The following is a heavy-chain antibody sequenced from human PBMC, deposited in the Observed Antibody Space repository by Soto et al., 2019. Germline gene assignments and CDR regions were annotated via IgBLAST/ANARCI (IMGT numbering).Heavy chain of an antibody. CDR1: GFSLSTSGVG. D-gene: IGHD2-2*02. J-gene: IGHJ5*02. Sequence: SGPTRVKPTQTLTLSCTFAGFSLSTSGVGVGWIRQPPGKALEWLALIYWDDDKRYSPSLKSRLTITKDTSKNQVVLTMTNMDPVDTATYYCAHSGGYCSSTSCYINWFDPWGQGTLVTVSS. V-gene: IGHV2-5*02. CDR3: AHSGGYCSSTSCYINWFDP. CDR2: IYWDDDK.